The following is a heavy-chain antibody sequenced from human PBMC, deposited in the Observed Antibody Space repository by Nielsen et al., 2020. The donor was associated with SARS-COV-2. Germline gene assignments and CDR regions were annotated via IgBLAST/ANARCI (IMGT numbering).Heavy chain of an antibody. CDR2: INPRGDRP. J-gene: IGHJ6*02. CDR1: GFTFNRYY. D-gene: IGHD1-1*01. Sequence: ASVKVSCKASGFTFNRYYMHWVRQAPGQGLEWMGVINPRGDRPSYTQKFRDRVTMTRDTSTSTVYMEVSSLRSEDSAVYYCARGTGYDMDVWGQGTTVTVSS. V-gene: IGHV1-46*02. CDR3: ARGTGYDMDV.